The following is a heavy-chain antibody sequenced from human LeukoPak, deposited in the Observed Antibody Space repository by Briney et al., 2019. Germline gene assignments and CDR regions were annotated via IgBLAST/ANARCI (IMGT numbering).Heavy chain of an antibody. D-gene: IGHD1-26*01. CDR3: ARGVLFEWELLHYFDY. CDR2: ISSSSSYI. Sequence: GGSLRLSCAASGFTFSSYSMNWVRQAPGKGLEWVSSISSSSSYIYYADSVKGRFTISRDNAKNSLYLQMNSLRAEDTAVYYCARGVLFEWELLHYFDYWGQGTLVTVSS. CDR1: GFTFSSYS. V-gene: IGHV3-21*01. J-gene: IGHJ4*02.